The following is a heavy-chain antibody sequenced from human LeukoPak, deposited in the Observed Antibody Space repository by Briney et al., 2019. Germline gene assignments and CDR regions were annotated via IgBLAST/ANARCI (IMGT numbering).Heavy chain of an antibody. CDR2: IYYSGTT. D-gene: IGHD5-18*01. CDR3: ARKYSYGFSHFDY. Sequence: PSETLSLTCTVSGGSISSSSYYWGWIRQPPGKGLEWIGYIYYSGTTNYNPFLKSRVTISVDTSKNQFSLKLSSVTAADTAVYYCARKYSYGFSHFDYWGQGTLVTVSS. CDR1: GGSISSSSYY. J-gene: IGHJ4*02. V-gene: IGHV4-61*05.